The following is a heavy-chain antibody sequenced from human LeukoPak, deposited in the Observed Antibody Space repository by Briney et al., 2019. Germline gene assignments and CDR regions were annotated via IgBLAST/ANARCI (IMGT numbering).Heavy chain of an antibody. CDR2: INHSGST. V-gene: IGHV4-34*01. Sequence: PSETLSLTCAVYGGSFSGYYWSWIRQPPGKGLEWIGEINHSGSTNYNPSLKSRVTISVDTSKNQFSLKLSSVTAADTAVYYCARGRLASSTWLYYFDCWGQGTLVTVSS. J-gene: IGHJ4*02. CDR1: GGSFSGYY. D-gene: IGHD6-13*01. CDR3: ARGRLASSTWLYYFDC.